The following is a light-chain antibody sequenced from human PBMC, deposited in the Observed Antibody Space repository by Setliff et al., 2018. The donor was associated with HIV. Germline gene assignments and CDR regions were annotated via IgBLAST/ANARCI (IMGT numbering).Light chain of an antibody. V-gene: IGLV2-14*03. Sequence: QSALTQPASVSGSPGQSITIFCTGSSSDVGGYNYVSWYQQHPGKAPKLMIYDVSNRPSGVSNRFSGSKSGNTASLTISGLQAEDEADYYCSSYTSTSTPVVFGGGTQLTVL. CDR3: SSYTSTSTPVV. J-gene: IGLJ2*01. CDR1: SSDVGGYNY. CDR2: DVS.